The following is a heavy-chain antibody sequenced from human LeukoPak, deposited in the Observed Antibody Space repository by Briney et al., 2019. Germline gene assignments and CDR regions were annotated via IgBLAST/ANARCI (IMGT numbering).Heavy chain of an antibody. D-gene: IGHD1-26*01. J-gene: IGHJ6*03. Sequence: AASVKVSCKASGYTFTGYYMHWVRQAPGQGLEWMGWINPNSGGTNYAQKFQGRVTMTRDTSISTAYMELSRLRSDDTAVYYCARAGGGSYYYYYYMDVWGKGTTVTVSS. CDR3: ARAGGGSYYYYYYMDV. CDR1: GYTFTGYY. V-gene: IGHV1-2*02. CDR2: INPNSGGT.